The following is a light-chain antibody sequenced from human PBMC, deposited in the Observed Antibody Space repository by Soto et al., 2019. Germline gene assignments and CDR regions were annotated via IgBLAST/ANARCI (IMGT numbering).Light chain of an antibody. J-gene: IGKJ4*01. CDR2: DAS. Sequence: EIAMTQSPATLSVSPGERATLSCMASQSVSRYLAWYQQKPGQAPRLLIYDASNRATGIPARFSGSGSGTDFTLTISSLEPEDFAVYYCQQRSNWPPFSFGGGTKVDIK. V-gene: IGKV3-11*01. CDR3: QQRSNWPPFS. CDR1: QSVSRY.